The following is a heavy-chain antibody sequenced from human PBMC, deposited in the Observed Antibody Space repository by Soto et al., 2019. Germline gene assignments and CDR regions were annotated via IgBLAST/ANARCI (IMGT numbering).Heavy chain of an antibody. Sequence: SETLSLTCAVYGGFLSESYWTWIRQPPGKGLEWIGEINHVGGTNYNPSLKSRVTMSVETSKNQFSLKLNSLTAADTAVYYCARDRSNSPDFFDSWGQGTLVTVSS. J-gene: IGHJ4*02. CDR3: ARDRSNSPDFFDS. CDR1: GGFLSESY. CDR2: INHVGGT. D-gene: IGHD1-1*01. V-gene: IGHV4-34*01.